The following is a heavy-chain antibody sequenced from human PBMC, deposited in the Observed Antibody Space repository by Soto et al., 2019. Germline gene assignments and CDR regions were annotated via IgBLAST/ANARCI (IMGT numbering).Heavy chain of an antibody. CDR1: GGSISSYY. D-gene: IGHD3-16*01. Sequence: PSETLSLTCTVSGGSISSYYWSWIRQPAGKGLEWIGRIYTSGSTNYNPSLKRRVTMSVDTSKNQFSRKLSSVTAADTAVYYCARGGTLLILDYWGQGTLVTVSS. J-gene: IGHJ4*02. CDR2: IYTSGST. CDR3: ARGGTLLILDY. V-gene: IGHV4-4*07.